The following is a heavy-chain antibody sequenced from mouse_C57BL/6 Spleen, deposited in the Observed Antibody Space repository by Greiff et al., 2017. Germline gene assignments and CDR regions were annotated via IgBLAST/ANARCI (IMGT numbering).Heavy chain of an antibody. D-gene: IGHD2-4*01. J-gene: IGHJ3*01. CDR3: TSWGLRAY. CDR2: IRNYANNHAT. CDR1: GFPFSDAW. V-gene: IGHV6-6*01. Sequence: EVKVEASGGGLVQPGGSMQLSCAASGFPFSDAWMDWVRQSPEKGLEWVAEIRNYANNHATYYAESVKGRFTISRDDSKSIDYLQMNSLRTEDTGIYYCTSWGLRAYWGQGTLVTVSA.